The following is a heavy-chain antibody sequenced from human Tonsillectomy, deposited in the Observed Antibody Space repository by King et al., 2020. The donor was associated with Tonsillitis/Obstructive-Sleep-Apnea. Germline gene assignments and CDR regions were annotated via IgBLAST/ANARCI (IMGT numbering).Heavy chain of an antibody. Sequence: VQLQESGPGLVKPSETLSLTCNVSGGSISLYYWKWIRQPPGKGLEWIGYLYDSGSTNYNPSLKSRVTILRDTSKNQFSLKLNSVTAADTAVYYCARDRVRGLSHFDIWDRGTLVTVSS. J-gene: IGHJ2*01. D-gene: IGHD3-10*01. CDR3: ARDRVRGLSHFDI. CDR1: GGSISLYY. CDR2: LYDSGST. V-gene: IGHV4-59*12.